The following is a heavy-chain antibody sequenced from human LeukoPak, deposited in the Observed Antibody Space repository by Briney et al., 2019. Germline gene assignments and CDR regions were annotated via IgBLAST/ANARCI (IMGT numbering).Heavy chain of an antibody. CDR1: GYTFTGYY. J-gene: IGHJ3*02. Sequence: GASVKVSCKASGYTFTGYYMHWVRQAPGQGLEWMGWINPNSGGTNYAQKFQGRVTMTRDTSISTAYMELSRLRSDDTAVYYCARVRDMKWNYYPKRHAFDIWGQGTMVTVSS. CDR3: ARVRDMKWNYYPKRHAFDI. CDR2: INPNSGGT. V-gene: IGHV1-2*02. D-gene: IGHD1-7*01.